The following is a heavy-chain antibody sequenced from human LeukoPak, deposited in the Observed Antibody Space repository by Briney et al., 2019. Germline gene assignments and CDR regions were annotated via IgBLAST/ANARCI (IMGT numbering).Heavy chain of an antibody. CDR1: GYTFTSYY. D-gene: IGHD5-18*01. CDR3: ARESLPIVDTAMVALDY. CDR2: INPSGGST. J-gene: IGHJ4*02. V-gene: IGHV1-46*01. Sequence: ASVKVSCKASGYTFTSYYMHWVRQAPGQGLEWMGIINPSGGSTSYAQKFQGRVTMTRDTSTSTVYMELSSLRSEDTAVYYCARESLPIVDTAMVALDYWGQGTLVTVSS.